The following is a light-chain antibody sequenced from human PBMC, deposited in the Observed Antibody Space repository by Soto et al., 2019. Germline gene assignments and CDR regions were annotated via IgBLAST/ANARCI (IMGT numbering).Light chain of an antibody. CDR2: EVN. CDR3: CSYAGTSHV. V-gene: IGLV2-14*01. CDR1: SSDIGAHDY. Sequence: QSALTQPASLSGSPGQSITISCTGTSSDIGAHDYVSWFQQHPGKAPKLMISEVNNRPSGVSNRFSGSKSGNTAYLTISGLQVEDEAEYYCCSYAGTSHVFGTGTKVTVL. J-gene: IGLJ1*01.